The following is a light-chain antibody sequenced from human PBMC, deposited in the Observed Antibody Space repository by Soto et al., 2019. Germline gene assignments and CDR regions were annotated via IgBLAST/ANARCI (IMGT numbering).Light chain of an antibody. V-gene: IGLV2-14*01. CDR3: SSYTSSSTLV. J-gene: IGLJ1*01. CDR1: SSDVGGYNS. Sequence: QSVLTQPASVSGSPGQPITISCTGTSSDVGGYNSVSWYQQHPGKAPKLMIYEVSNRPSGVSNRFSGSKSGNTASLTISGLQAEDEADYYCSSYTSSSTLVFGTGTKVTV. CDR2: EVS.